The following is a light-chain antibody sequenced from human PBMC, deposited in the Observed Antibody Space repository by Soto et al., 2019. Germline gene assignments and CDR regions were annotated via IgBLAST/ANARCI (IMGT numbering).Light chain of an antibody. J-gene: IGKJ3*01. V-gene: IGKV1-27*01. CDR1: QGISNY. Sequence: DIQMTQSPSSLSASVGDRVTITCRASQGISNYLAWYQQKPGKVPKLLIYAASTLQSGVPSRFSCSGSGTNFTLTISSLQPEDVATYYCKRITVPLIFTFGPGTKVDIK. CDR3: KRITVPLIFT. CDR2: AAS.